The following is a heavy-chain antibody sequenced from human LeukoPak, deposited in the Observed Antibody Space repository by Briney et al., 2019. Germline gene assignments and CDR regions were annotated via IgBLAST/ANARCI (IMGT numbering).Heavy chain of an antibody. Sequence: SETLSLTCTVSGGSISNYYWSWIRQPPGKGLEWIAYIHNSGTTNYNPSLKSRVTMSVDTSKNQFSLKVNSVTTADTAVYYCARTLDSGSADFWGQGTMVTVSS. D-gene: IGHD6-6*01. CDR2: IHNSGTT. CDR3: ARTLDSGSADF. J-gene: IGHJ4*02. V-gene: IGHV4-59*01. CDR1: GGSISNYY.